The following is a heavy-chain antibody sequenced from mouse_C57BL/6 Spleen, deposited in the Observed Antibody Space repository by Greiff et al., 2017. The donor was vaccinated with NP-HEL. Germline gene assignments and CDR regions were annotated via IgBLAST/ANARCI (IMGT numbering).Heavy chain of an antibody. CDR1: GYTFTSYW. D-gene: IGHD1-1*01. V-gene: IGHV1-72*01. Sequence: QVHVKQPGAELVKPGASVKLSCKASGYTFTSYWMHWVKQRPGRGLEWIGRIDPNSGGTKYNEKFKSKATLTVDKPSSTAYMQLSRLTSEDSAVYNCARSDYYGSSPYYFDYWGKGTTLTVAS. J-gene: IGHJ2*01. CDR2: IDPNSGGT. CDR3: ARSDYYGSSPYYFDY.